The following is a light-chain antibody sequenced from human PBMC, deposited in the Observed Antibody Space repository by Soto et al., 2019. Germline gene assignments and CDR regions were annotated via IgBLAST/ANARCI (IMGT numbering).Light chain of an antibody. CDR1: SSNIGSNP. Sequence: QLVLTQPPSASGTPGQRVTISCSGGSSNIGSNPVNWYQQLPGTAPKLLIYTNNQRPSGVPDRFSGSKSGTSASLAISGLQSEDEADYYCAAWDDSLTGHVVFGGGTKVTVL. J-gene: IGLJ2*01. CDR3: AAWDDSLTGHVV. V-gene: IGLV1-44*01. CDR2: TNN.